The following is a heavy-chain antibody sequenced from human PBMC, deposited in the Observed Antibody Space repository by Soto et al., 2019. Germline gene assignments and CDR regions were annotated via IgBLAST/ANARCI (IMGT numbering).Heavy chain of an antibody. J-gene: IGHJ4*03. Sequence: GESLKISCKGSGYSFTSYWIGWVRQMPGKGLEWMGIIYPGDSDTRYSPSFQGQVTISADKSISTAYLQWSSLKASDTAMYYCRTRSLLALGEFDFWGQGTMVTVYS. V-gene: IGHV5-51*01. CDR3: RTRSLLALGEFDF. CDR1: GYSFTSYW. CDR2: IYPGDSDT. D-gene: IGHD2-15*01.